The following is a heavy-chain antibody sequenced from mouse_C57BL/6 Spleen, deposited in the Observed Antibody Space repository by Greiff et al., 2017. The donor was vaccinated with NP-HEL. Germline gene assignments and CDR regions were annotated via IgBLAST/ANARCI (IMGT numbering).Heavy chain of an antibody. V-gene: IGHV1-64*01. CDR1: GYTFTSYW. J-gene: IGHJ4*01. D-gene: IGHD2-5*01. CDR3: ARSGYSNFLYAMDY. CDR2: IHPNSGST. Sequence: QVQLQQPGAELVKPGASVKLSCKASGYTFTSYWMHWVKQRPGQGLEWIGMIHPNSGSTNYNEKFKSKATLTVDKSSSTAYMQLSSLTSEDSAVYYCARSGYSNFLYAMDYWGQGTSVTVSS.